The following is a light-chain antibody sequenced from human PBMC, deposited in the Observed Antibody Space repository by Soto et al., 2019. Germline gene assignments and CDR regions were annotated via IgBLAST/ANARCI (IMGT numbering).Light chain of an antibody. CDR2: DAS. J-gene: IGKJ5*01. CDR3: QQRSNWPPNT. Sequence: DIQMTQSPSTLSGSVGDRVTITCRASQTISSWLAWYQQKPGKAPKLLIYDASNRATGIPARFSGSGSGTDFTLTISSLEPEDFAVYYCQQRSNWPPNTFGQGTDWRL. V-gene: IGKV1-5*01. CDR1: QTISSW.